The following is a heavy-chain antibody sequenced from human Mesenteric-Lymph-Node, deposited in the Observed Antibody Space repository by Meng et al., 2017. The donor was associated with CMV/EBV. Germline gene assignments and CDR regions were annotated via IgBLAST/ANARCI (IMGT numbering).Heavy chain of an antibody. CDR2: IYYSGST. V-gene: IGHV4-59*01. CDR1: GGSISSYY. J-gene: IGHJ4*02. Sequence: GSLRLSCSVSGGSISSYYWSWIRQPPGKGLEWIGYIYYSGSTNYNPSLKSRVTISVDTSKNQFSLKLSSVTAADTAVYYCARGGLRFLEWAHRFDYWGQGTLVTVSS. D-gene: IGHD3-3*01. CDR3: ARGGLRFLEWAHRFDY.